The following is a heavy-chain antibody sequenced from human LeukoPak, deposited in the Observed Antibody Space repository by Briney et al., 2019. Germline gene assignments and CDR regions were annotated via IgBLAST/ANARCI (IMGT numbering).Heavy chain of an antibody. J-gene: IGHJ4*02. V-gene: IGHV1-69*04. Sequence: ASVKVSCKASGGTFDTYALSWVRQAPGQGLEWMGRIIPFRGTVNHAQRFQGRVTITADKSTGTAYVELSSLRSDDTAVYYCARVLYYDSSGYYGSLWGQGTLVTVSS. CDR3: ARVLYYDSSGYYGSL. D-gene: IGHD3-22*01. CDR2: IIPFRGTV. CDR1: GGTFDTYA.